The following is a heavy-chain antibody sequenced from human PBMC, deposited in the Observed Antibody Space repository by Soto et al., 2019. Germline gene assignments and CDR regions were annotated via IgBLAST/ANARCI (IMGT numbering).Heavy chain of an antibody. V-gene: IGHV1-2*04. J-gene: IGHJ6*02. CDR3: ARDLQVVPAAQSNYYYYGMDV. CDR1: GYTFTGYY. CDR2: INPNSGGT. D-gene: IGHD2-2*01. Sequence: GASVKVSCKASGYTFTGYYMHWVRQAPGQGLEWMGWINPNSGGTNYAQKFQGWVTMTRDTSISTAYMELSRLRSDDTAVYYCARDLQVVPAAQSNYYYYGMDVWGQGTTVTVSS.